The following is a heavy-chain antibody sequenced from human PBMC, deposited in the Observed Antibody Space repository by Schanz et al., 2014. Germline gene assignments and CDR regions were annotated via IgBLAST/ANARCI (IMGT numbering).Heavy chain of an antibody. CDR2: IIPILGIT. D-gene: IGHD3-16*01. Sequence: QVQLVQSAPEVKKPGASVKVSCKASGYSFTTYGLNWVRQAPGQGLEWMGRIIPILGITNVAQTFQDRVTITADKSTSTAYMELSSLRSEDTAVYYCATGLGDGRGLDLNEAFDIWGQGTIXTVSS. CDR1: GYSFTTYG. V-gene: IGHV1-69*04. J-gene: IGHJ3*02. CDR3: ATGLGDGRGLDLNEAFDI.